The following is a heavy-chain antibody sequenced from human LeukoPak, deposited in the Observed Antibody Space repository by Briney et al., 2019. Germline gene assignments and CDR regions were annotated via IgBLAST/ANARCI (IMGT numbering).Heavy chain of an antibody. D-gene: IGHD6-19*01. CDR1: GFTLSSYW. CDR2: INSDGSST. Sequence: GGSLRLSCAASGFTLSSYWMHWVRQAPGKGLVWVSRINSDGSSTSYADSVKGRFTISRGNAKNTLYLQMNSLRAEDTAVYYCARDSESSGWYKYYYYYYGMDVWGKGTTVTVSS. CDR3: ARDSESSGWYKYYYYYYGMDV. J-gene: IGHJ6*04. V-gene: IGHV3-74*01.